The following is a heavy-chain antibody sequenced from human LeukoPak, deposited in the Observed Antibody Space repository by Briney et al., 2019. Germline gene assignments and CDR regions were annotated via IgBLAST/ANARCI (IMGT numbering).Heavy chain of an antibody. CDR3: ARGPSPVVVAAILNY. V-gene: IGHV3-64*01. J-gene: IGHJ4*02. D-gene: IGHD2-15*01. CDR2: ISSNGGST. CDR1: GFTFSSYA. Sequence: WGSLRLSCAASGFTFSSYAMHWVRQAPGKGLEYVSAISSNGGSTYYANSVKGRFTISRDNSKNTLYLQMGSLRAEDMAVYYCARGPSPVVVAAILNYWGQGTLVTVSS.